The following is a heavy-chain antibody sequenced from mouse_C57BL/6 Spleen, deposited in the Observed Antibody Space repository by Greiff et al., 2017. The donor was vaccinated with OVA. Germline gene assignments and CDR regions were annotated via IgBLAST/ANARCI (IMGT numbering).Heavy chain of an antibody. CDR1: GYTFTSYW. CDR3: AKGVECAD. V-gene: IGHV1-50*01. J-gene: IGHJ3*01. CDR2: IDPSDSYT. Sequence: QVQLQQSGAELVKPGASVKLSCKASGYTFTSYWMQWVKQRPGQGLEWIGEIDPSDSYTNYNQKFKGKATLTVDTSSSTAYMQLSSLTSEDSAVYYCAKGVECADWGQGTLVTVSA.